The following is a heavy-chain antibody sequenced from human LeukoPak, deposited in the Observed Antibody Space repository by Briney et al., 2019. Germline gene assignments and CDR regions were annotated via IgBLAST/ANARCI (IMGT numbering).Heavy chain of an antibody. D-gene: IGHD4-11*01. CDR3: ARDIPGPTVTTWDY. CDR1: GGTFSSYA. J-gene: IGHJ4*02. V-gene: IGHV1-18*01. Sequence: GASVKVSCKASGGTFSSYAISWVRQAPGQGLEWMGWISAYNGNTNYAQKLQGRVTMTRDMSTSTVYMELSSLRSEDTAVYYCARDIPGPTVTTWDYWGQGTLVTVSS. CDR2: ISAYNGNT.